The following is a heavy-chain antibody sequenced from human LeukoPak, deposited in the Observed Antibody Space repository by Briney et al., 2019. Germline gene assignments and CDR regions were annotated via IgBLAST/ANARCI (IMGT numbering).Heavy chain of an antibody. CDR1: AFTVSGNY. CDR3: ASSYCGGTLCYDHY. D-gene: IGHD2-21*01. J-gene: IGHJ4*01. CDR2: IYGAGNT. V-gene: IGHV3-53*01. Sequence: GSLRLSCAASAFTVSGNYMSWVRQAPGKGLEWVSAIYGAGNTYYADSVKGRFTISRDNSKNTLYLQMNSLRAEDTAVYYCASSYCGGTLCYDHYWGHGTLVTVSS.